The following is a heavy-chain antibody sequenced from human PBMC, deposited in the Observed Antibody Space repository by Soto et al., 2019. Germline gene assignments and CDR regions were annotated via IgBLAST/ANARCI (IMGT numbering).Heavy chain of an antibody. J-gene: IGHJ4*02. CDR2: ISYRGST. V-gene: IGHV4-59*01. Sequence: SETLSLTCNVSGTSIIAYYWTWIRQPPGKALEWIGYISYRGSTKYNPSLKNRVAISLDTSRNQFSLNLTPVTASDTAIYFCARDPELHGLDHWGQGTSVT. CDR1: GTSIIAYY. CDR3: ARDPELHGLDH. D-gene: IGHD2-21*01.